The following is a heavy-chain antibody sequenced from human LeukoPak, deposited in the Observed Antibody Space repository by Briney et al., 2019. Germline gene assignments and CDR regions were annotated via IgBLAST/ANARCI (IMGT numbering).Heavy chain of an antibody. CDR1: GFTFDDYT. CDR3: AKGRDAYNSGGIDY. V-gene: IGHV3-43*01. Sequence: PGGSLRLSCAASGFTFDDYTMHWVRQAPGKGLEWVSLISRDGVSAYYADSVKGRFTISRDNTKNSLYLQMNSLRTEDTALYYCAKGRDAYNSGGIDYWGQGTLVTVSS. D-gene: IGHD5-24*01. CDR2: ISRDGVSA. J-gene: IGHJ4*02.